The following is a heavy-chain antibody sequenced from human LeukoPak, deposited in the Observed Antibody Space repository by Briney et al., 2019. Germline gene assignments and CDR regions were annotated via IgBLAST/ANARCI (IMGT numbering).Heavy chain of an antibody. CDR2: ISSSSSYI. CDR3: AKEIAVAGDY. CDR1: GFTFSSYS. J-gene: IGHJ4*02. D-gene: IGHD6-19*01. V-gene: IGHV3-21*04. Sequence: GGSLRLSCAASGFTFSSYSMNWVRQAPGKGLEWVSSISSSSSYIYYADSVKGRFTISRDNSKNTLYLQMNSLRAEDTAVYYCAKEIAVAGDYWGQGTLVTVSS.